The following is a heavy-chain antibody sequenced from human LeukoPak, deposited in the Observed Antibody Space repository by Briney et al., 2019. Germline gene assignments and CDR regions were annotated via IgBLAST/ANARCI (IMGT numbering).Heavy chain of an antibody. D-gene: IGHD2-2*01. Sequence: GGSLRLSCAASGFTFSSYGMHWVRQAPGKGLEWVAFIRYDGSNKYYADSVKGRFTISRDSSKNTLYLQMNSLRAEDTAVYYCAKDPRYCSGTSCYAFDIWGQGTMVTVSS. CDR3: AKDPRYCSGTSCYAFDI. CDR2: IRYDGSNK. J-gene: IGHJ3*02. CDR1: GFTFSSYG. V-gene: IGHV3-30*02.